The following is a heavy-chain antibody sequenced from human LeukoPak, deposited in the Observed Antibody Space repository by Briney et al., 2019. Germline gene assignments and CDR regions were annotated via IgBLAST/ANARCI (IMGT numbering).Heavy chain of an antibody. CDR3: AKDRGSSGYSNYYYYYMDV. CDR1: GFTFSDYY. V-gene: IGHV3-11*04. Sequence: GGSLRLSCAASGFTFSDYYMSWIHQAPGKGLEWVSYISSSGSTIYYADSVKGRFTISRDNSKNTLYLQMNSLRAEDTAVYYCAKDRGSSGYSNYYYYYMDVWGKGTTVTISS. D-gene: IGHD3-22*01. J-gene: IGHJ6*03. CDR2: ISSSGSTI.